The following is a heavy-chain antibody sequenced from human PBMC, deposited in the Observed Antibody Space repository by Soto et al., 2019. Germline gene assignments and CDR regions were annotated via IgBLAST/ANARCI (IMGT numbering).Heavy chain of an antibody. J-gene: IGHJ5*02. V-gene: IGHV3-30*18. D-gene: IGHD5-12*01. Sequence: GGSLRLSCAASGFTFSSYGMHWVLQAPCKGLEWVAVISYDGSNKYYADSVKGRFTISRDNSKNTLYLQMNSLRAEVTALYYCAKDGGYNSFSGWFDHWGQGT. CDR3: AKDGGYNSFSGWFDH. CDR2: ISYDGSNK. CDR1: GFTFSSYG.